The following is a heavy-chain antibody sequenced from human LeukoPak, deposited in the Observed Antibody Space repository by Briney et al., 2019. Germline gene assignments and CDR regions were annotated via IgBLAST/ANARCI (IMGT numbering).Heavy chain of an antibody. J-gene: IGHJ4*02. CDR1: GFTVSSNY. V-gene: IGHV3-53*01. D-gene: IGHD3-22*01. CDR3: AKDRFFYDSGSKAN. CDR2: IYSGGST. Sequence: EGSLRLSCAASGFTVSSNYMSWVRQAPGKGLEWVSIIYSGGSTYYAGSVKGRFTISRDNSKNMLYLQMNSLRAEDTAVYYCAKDRFFYDSGSKANWGQGTLVTVSS.